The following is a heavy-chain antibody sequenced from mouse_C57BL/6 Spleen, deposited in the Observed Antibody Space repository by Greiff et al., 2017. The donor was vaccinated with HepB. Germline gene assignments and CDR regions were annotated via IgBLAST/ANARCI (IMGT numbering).Heavy chain of an antibody. D-gene: IGHD2-4*01. CDR1: GYAFSSSW. V-gene: IGHV1-82*01. Sequence: VQLQESGPELVKPGASVKISCKASGYAFSSSWMNWVKQRPGKGLEWIGRIYPGDGDTNYNGKFKGKATLTADNSSSTAYMQLSSLTSEDSAVYFCASLIDYDYDYAMDYWGKGTSVTVSS. CDR2: IYPGDGDT. CDR3: ASLIDYDYDYAMDY. J-gene: IGHJ4*01.